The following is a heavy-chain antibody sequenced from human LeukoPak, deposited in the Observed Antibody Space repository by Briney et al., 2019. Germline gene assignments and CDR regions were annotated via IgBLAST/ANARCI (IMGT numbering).Heavy chain of an antibody. Sequence: ASVKVSFKASGGTFSSHAISWVRQAPGQGLEWMGGIIPIFGTANYAQKFQGRVTITADKSTSTAYMELSSLRSEDTAVYYCARGVWFGELSFDYWGQGTLVTVSS. CDR3: ARGVWFGELSFDY. J-gene: IGHJ4*02. D-gene: IGHD3-10*01. CDR2: IIPIFGTA. CDR1: GGTFSSHA. V-gene: IGHV1-69*06.